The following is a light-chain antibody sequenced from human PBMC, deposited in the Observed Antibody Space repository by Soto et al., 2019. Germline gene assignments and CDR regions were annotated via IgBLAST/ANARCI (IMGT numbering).Light chain of an antibody. CDR1: QSVSSSY. V-gene: IGKV3-20*01. CDR2: GAS. CDR3: QQYGSSPT. J-gene: IGKJ1*01. Sequence: EIVLTQSPGTLSLSPGERATLSCSASQSVSSSYLAWYQQKPGQAPRLLIYGASSRATGIPDRFSGSGSGTDFTLTISRLEPEDFPVYYCQQYGSSPTFGQGTKVEIK.